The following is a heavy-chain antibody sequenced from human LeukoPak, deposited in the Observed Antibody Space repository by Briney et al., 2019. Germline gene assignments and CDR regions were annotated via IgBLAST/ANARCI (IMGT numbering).Heavy chain of an antibody. Sequence: ASVKVSCKASGYTFTNYGISWVRQAPGQGLEWMGIIYPGDSDTRYSPSFQGQVTISADKSISTAYLQWSSLKASDTAMYYCARRSRSDSTPRYGMDVWGQGTTVTVSS. V-gene: IGHV5-51*01. CDR3: ARRSRSDSTPRYGMDV. D-gene: IGHD2-21*01. CDR2: IYPGDSDT. CDR1: GYTFTNYG. J-gene: IGHJ6*02.